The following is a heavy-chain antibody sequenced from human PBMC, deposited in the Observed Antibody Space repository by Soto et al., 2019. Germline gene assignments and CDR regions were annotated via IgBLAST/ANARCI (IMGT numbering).Heavy chain of an antibody. V-gene: IGHV1-18*01. D-gene: IGHD4-17*01. CDR1: GYTFTSYG. Sequence: ASVKVSCKASGYTFTSYGISWVRQAPGQGLEWMGWISAYNGNTNYAQKLQGRVTMTTDTSTSTAYMELRSLRSDDTAVYYCARDGRGELNDCGDYADFDYWGQGTLVTVSS. J-gene: IGHJ4*02. CDR2: ISAYNGNT. CDR3: ARDGRGELNDCGDYADFDY.